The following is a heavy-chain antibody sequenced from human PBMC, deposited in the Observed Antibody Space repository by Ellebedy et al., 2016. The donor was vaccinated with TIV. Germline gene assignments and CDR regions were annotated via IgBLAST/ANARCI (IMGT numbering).Heavy chain of an antibody. V-gene: IGHV3-23*01. D-gene: IGHD2-15*01. J-gene: IGHJ4*02. CDR1: GFTFSSYA. Sequence: GESLKISXAASGFTFSSYAMSWVRQAPGKGLEWVSAISGSGGSTYYADSVKGRFTISRDNSKNTLYLQMNSLRAEDTAVYYCAKDRGSCYCYWGQGTLVTVSS. CDR3: AKDRGSCYCY. CDR2: ISGSGGST.